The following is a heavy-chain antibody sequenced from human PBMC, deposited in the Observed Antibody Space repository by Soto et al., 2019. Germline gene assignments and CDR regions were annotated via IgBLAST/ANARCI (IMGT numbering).Heavy chain of an antibody. Sequence: QVQLVQSGAEVKKPGASVKVSCKASGYTFTSYGISWVRQAPGQGLEWMGWISAYNGNTNYAQKLQGRVTMTTDTSTSTAYMELRSLRSDDTAVYYCARNYYDFWSGYSTGWFDPWGQGTLVTVSS. J-gene: IGHJ5*02. D-gene: IGHD3-3*01. CDR3: ARNYYDFWSGYSTGWFDP. CDR1: GYTFTSYG. V-gene: IGHV1-18*01. CDR2: ISAYNGNT.